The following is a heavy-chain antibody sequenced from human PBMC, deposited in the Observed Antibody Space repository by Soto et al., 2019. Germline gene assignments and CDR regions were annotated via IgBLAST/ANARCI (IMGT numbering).Heavy chain of an antibody. V-gene: IGHV3-30-3*01. J-gene: IGHJ4*02. Sequence: QVQLVESGGGVVQPGRSLRLSCAASGFTFSSYAMHWVRQAPGKGLEWVAVISYDGSNKYYADSVKGRFTISRDNSKNTLYLQMNSRRAEDTAVYYCARERYYGSGSYNYFDYWGQGTLVTVSS. CDR1: GFTFSSYA. CDR3: ARERYYGSGSYNYFDY. D-gene: IGHD3-10*01. CDR2: ISYDGSNK.